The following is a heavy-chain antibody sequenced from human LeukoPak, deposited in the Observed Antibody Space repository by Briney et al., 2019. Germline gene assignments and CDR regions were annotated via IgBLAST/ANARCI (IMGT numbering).Heavy chain of an antibody. CDR1: GDSMNNYY. D-gene: IGHD3-10*01. J-gene: IGHJ4*02. V-gene: IGHV4-59*01. CDR2: INYSGST. Sequence: SETLSLTCTVSGDSMNNYYWSWIRQPPGKGLEWIGNINYSGSTNSNPSLKSRATISVDMSRKHFFLDLSSVTAADTAVYYCARAVHYSGTSDQYTGGWYYFDFWGQGTLVTVSS. CDR3: ARAVHYSGTSDQYTGGWYYFDF.